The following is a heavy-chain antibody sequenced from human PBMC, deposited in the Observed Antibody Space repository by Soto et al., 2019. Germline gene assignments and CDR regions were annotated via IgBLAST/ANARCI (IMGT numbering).Heavy chain of an antibody. CDR3: AKELKPYNSGWYFTLS. CDR1: GGSISSHY. D-gene: IGHD6-19*01. Sequence: QVQLQESGPGLVKPSETLSLTCTVSGGSISSHYWSWIRQPAGKGLEWIGCIYLSGNTKINPSLKNRVTMSVDASKNQFSLTLKPVTAADTAVYYCAKELKPYNSGWYFTLSGGQGTLVTVSS. J-gene: IGHJ4*02. V-gene: IGHV4-4*07. CDR2: IYLSGNT.